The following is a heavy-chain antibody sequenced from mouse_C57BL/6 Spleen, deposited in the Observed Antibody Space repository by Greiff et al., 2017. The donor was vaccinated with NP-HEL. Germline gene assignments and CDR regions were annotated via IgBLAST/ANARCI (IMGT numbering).Heavy chain of an antibody. J-gene: IGHJ4*01. CDR3: ARKRGITTVVEDYAMDY. Sequence: VQLQQSGPGLVQPSQSLSITCTVSGFSLTSYGVHWVRQSPGKGLEWLGVIWSGGSTDYNAAFISRLSISKDNSKSQVFFKMNSLQADDTAIYYCARKRGITTVVEDYAMDYWGQGTSVTVSS. CDR2: IWSGGST. V-gene: IGHV2-2*01. D-gene: IGHD1-1*01. CDR1: GFSLTSYG.